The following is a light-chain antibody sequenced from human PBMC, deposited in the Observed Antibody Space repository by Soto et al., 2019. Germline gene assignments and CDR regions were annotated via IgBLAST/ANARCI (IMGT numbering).Light chain of an antibody. J-gene: IGKJ1*01. CDR2: AAS. Sequence: DIQLTQSPSSLSASVGDRVAITCRASQGISNNLAWYQQRPGKVPKLLIYAASTLQSGVPSRFSGSGSGTDFTLTISSLQPEDVATYYCQKYDSAPRAFGQGTKVEIK. V-gene: IGKV1-27*01. CDR3: QKYDSAPRA. CDR1: QGISNN.